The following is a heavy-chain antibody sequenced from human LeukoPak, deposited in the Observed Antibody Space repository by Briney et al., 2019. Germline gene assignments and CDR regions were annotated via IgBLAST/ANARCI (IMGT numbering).Heavy chain of an antibody. J-gene: IGHJ4*02. Sequence: SETLSLTCTVSGGSLSGGGYYWSWIRQPPGKGLEWIGSIYYSGSTYYNPSLKSRVTISVDTSKNQFSLKLSSVTAADTAVYYCARGLPRGGGYDFRIAAAWGLFDYWGQGTLVTVSS. CDR2: IYYSGST. V-gene: IGHV4-39*07. CDR1: GGSLSGGGYY. CDR3: ARGLPRGGGYDFRIAAAWGLFDY. D-gene: IGHD5-12*01.